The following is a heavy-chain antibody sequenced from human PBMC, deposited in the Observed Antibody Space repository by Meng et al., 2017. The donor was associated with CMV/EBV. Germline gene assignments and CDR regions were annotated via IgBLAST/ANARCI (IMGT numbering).Heavy chain of an antibody. D-gene: IGHD2-15*01. CDR3: ARGGGICSGGSCYPLGYYGMDV. J-gene: IGHJ6*02. CDR1: GGSISSYY. V-gene: IGHV4-59*01. CDR2: IYYSGST. Sequence: SETLSLTCTVSGGSISSYYWSWIRQPPGKGPEWIGYIYYSGSTNYNPSLKSRVTISVDTSKNQFSLKLSSVTAADTAVYYCARGGGICSGGSCYPLGYYGMDVWGQGTTVTVSS.